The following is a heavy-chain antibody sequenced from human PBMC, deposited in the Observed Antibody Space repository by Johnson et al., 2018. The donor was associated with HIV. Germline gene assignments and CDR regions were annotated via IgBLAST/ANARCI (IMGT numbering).Heavy chain of an antibody. D-gene: IGHD4-23*01. CDR1: GFTFSSYG. V-gene: IGHV3-30*18. CDR3: AKVGATVITPRGEAFDI. J-gene: IGHJ3*02. Sequence: VQLVESGGGVVQPGGSLRLSCAASGFTFSSYGMHWVRQAPGKGLEWVAVISYDGNNKYYADSVKGRVTISRDNSKNTLYLQMNSRRAEDTAVYYCAKVGATVITPRGEAFDIWGQGTMVTVSS. CDR2: ISYDGNNK.